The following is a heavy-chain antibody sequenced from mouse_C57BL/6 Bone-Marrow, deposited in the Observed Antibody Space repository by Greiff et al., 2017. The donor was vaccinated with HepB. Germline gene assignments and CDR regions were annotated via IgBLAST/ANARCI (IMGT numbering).Heavy chain of an antibody. V-gene: IGHV3-3*01. Sequence: EVQLQESGPSLVRPSQTLSLTCTVTGFSINSDCYWIWIRQFPGNKLEYIGYTFYSGITYYNPSLESRTYITRDTSKNQFSLKLSSVTTEDTATYYCARDHDYGSSPYYFDYWGQGTTLTVS. CDR3: ARDHDYGSSPYYFDY. D-gene: IGHD1-1*01. J-gene: IGHJ2*01. CDR1: GFSINSDCY. CDR2: TFYSGIT.